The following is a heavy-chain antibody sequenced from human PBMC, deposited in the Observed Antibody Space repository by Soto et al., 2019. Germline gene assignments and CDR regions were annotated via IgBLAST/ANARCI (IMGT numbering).Heavy chain of an antibody. D-gene: IGHD6-13*01. CDR1: GGSISSYY. CDR3: ARAVAAAGNPDDAFDI. Sequence: SETLSLTCTVSGGSISSYYWSWIRQPPGKGLEWIGDIYYSGSTNYNPSLKSRVTISVDTSKNQFSLKLSSVTAADTAVYYCARAVAAAGNPDDAFDISGQGTMVTVSS. CDR2: IYYSGST. V-gene: IGHV4-59*01. J-gene: IGHJ3*02.